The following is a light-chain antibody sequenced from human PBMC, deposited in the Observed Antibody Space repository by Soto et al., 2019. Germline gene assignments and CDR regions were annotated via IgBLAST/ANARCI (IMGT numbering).Light chain of an antibody. Sequence: QSVLTQPPSASGTPGQRVTISCSGSSPNIGSNTVNSYQQLPGTAPKLVMYSNNKRPSGVPARFSGSKSGTSASLAISGLPPEHEADYYCAAWDDSLNGQVVFGGGTKLTVL. CDR3: AAWDDSLNGQVV. CDR2: SNN. CDR1: SPNIGSNT. V-gene: IGLV1-44*01. J-gene: IGLJ2*01.